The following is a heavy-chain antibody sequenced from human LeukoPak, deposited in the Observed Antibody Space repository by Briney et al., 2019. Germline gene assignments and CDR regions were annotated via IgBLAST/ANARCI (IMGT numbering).Heavy chain of an antibody. CDR2: ISGIGDII. V-gene: IGHV3-23*01. Sequence: GGSLIPSCEASGFSFSNYAMSWVRQAPGKGLEWVSTISGIGDIIHYADSVKGRFTVSRDNSKNTLYVQMNSLRAEDTAVYYCAKNGAISSYHYMDVWGKGTTVTVSS. CDR1: GFSFSNYA. CDR3: AKNGAISSYHYMDV. J-gene: IGHJ6*03. D-gene: IGHD2-8*01.